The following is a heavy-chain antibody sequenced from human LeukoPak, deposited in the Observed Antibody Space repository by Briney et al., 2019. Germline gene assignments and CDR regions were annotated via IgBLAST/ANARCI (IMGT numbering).Heavy chain of an antibody. CDR1: DGSISDSY. D-gene: IGHD4-23*01. V-gene: IGHV4-59*01. CDR3: ARDGNGGNSWGWFDP. CDR2: IYFTGFT. Sequence: ASETLSLTCTVTDGSISDSYWSWIRQSPGKGLEWIGYIYFTGFTHYNPSLKSRVTMSVALSKNQFSLNLNSVTAADTAVYYCARDGNGGNSWGWFDPWGQGTLVTVSA. J-gene: IGHJ5*02.